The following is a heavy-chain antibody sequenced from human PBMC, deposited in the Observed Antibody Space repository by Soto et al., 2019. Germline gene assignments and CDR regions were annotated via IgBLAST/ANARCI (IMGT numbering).Heavy chain of an antibody. D-gene: IGHD6-19*01. J-gene: IGHJ5*02. CDR2: INSDGSST. Sequence: PGGSLRLSCAASGFTFSTSWMHWVRQAPGKGLVWVSRINSDGSSTSYADFVKGRFTISRDNDKNTLSLQMSSLRVEDTAVYYCARAAVAGLNWFDPWGQGTLVTVSS. CDR3: ARAAVAGLNWFDP. CDR1: GFTFSTSW. V-gene: IGHV3-74*01.